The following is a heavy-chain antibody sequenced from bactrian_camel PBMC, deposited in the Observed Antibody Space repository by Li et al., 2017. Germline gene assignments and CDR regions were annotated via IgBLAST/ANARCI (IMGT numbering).Heavy chain of an antibody. V-gene: IGHV3S54*01. CDR2: VYTTDSTST. CDR1: GSTIGASC. J-gene: IGHJ4*01. CDR3: AAGWSFGMGTLLRRHYNI. Sequence: QVQLVESGGGSVQAGGSLRLSCVASGSTIGASCMGWFRQAPGKERELIASVYTTDSTSTYYADSVKGRFTISQDNAKNTVYLQLNSLKPEDTAMYYCAAGWSFGMGTLLRRHYNIWGQGTQVTVS. D-gene: IGHD1*01.